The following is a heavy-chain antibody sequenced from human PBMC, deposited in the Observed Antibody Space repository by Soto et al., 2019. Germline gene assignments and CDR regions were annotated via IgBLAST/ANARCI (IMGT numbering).Heavy chain of an antibody. CDR2: IKQDGSEK. J-gene: IGHJ4*02. V-gene: IGHV3-7*03. CDR3: ASTTLVRYFDWPTNFES. CDR1: GFSFSSYW. Sequence: PGGSLRLSCAASGFSFSSYWMKWVRQAPGKGLEWVANIKQDGSEKYYVDSVKGRFTISRDNAKNSLYLQMNNLRAEDTAVYYCASTTLVRYFDWPTNFESWGPGTLVTVSS. D-gene: IGHD3-9*01.